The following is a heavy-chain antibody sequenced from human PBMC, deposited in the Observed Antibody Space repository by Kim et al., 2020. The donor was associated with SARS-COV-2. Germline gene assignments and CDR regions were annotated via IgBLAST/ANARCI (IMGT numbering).Heavy chain of an antibody. CDR3: ARNGNNYLIDY. D-gene: IGHD5-12*01. CDR2: IWYDGSNK. CDR1: GFNFNSYG. J-gene: IGHJ4*02. Sequence: GGSLRLSCAASGFNFNSYGMHWVRQAPGKGLEWVAIIWYDGSNKYYADSVKGRFTMSRDNSKNTLYLQMNSLRDEDTAVYYCARNGNNYLIDYWGQGTLVTVSS. V-gene: IGHV3-33*08.